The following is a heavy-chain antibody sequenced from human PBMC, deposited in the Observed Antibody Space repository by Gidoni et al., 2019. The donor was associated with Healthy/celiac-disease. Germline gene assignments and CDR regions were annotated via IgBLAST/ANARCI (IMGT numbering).Heavy chain of an antibody. V-gene: IGHV4-59*01. CDR3: ARAAAGQDGVFQH. D-gene: IGHD6-13*01. Sequence: QVQPQESGPGLVKPSETLSLTCTVSGGSISSYYWSWIRQPPGKGLEWIGYIYYSGSTNYNPSLKSRVTISVDTSKNQFSLKLSSVTAADTAVYYCARAAAGQDGVFQHWGQGTLVTVSS. CDR1: GGSISSYY. J-gene: IGHJ1*01. CDR2: IYYSGST.